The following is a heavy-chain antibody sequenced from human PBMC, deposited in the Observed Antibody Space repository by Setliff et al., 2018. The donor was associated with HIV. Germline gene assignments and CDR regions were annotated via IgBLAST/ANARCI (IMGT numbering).Heavy chain of an antibody. D-gene: IGHD1-1*01. J-gene: IGHJ3*02. CDR3: ARITTTFDM. CDR2: FDPEDGET. V-gene: IGHV1-24*01. CDR1: GYTLTEVS. Sequence: ASVKVSCKVSGYTLTEVSIHWVRQAPGQGLEGMGYFDPEDGETVHAQKFQGRVTMTEDTSTDTAYMELSGRRSGDTAMYYCARITTTFDMQGRGTMVT.